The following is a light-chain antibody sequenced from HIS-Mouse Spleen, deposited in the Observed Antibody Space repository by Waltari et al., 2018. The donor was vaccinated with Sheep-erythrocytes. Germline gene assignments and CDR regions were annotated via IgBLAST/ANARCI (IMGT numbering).Light chain of an antibody. CDR1: QGVLYSSNNKNY. CDR2: WAP. J-gene: IGKJ4*01. CDR3: QQYYSTLT. V-gene: IGKV4-1*01. Sequence: DIVMTQSPASLPVSLGERATINCKSTQGVLYSSNNKNYLAWYQQKPGQPPKLLIYWAPTRESGVPDRFSGSGSGTDFTLTISSLQAEDVAVYYCQQYYSTLTFGGGTKVEIK.